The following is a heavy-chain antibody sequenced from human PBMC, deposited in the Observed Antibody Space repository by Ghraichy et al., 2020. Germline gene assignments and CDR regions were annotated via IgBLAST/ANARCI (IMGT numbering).Heavy chain of an antibody. J-gene: IGHJ5*02. CDR2: INHSGST. CDR3: ARDTDNMVRGIYNWFDP. Sequence: ESLNISCAVYGGSFSGYYWSWIRQPPGKGLEWIGEINHSGSTNYNPSLKSRVTISVDTSKNQFSLKLSSVTAADTAVYYCARDTDNMVRGIYNWFDPWGQGTLVTVSS. CDR1: GGSFSGYY. V-gene: IGHV4-34*01. D-gene: IGHD3-10*01.